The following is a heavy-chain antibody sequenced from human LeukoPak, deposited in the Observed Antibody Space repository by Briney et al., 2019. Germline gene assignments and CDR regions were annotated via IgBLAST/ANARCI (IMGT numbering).Heavy chain of an antibody. Sequence: SETLSLTCTVSGGSISSYYWSWLRQPPGKGLEWIGYIYYSGSTNYNPSLKSRVTISVDTSKNQFSLKLSSVTAADTAVYYCATWHYYDYYLDYWGQGTLVTVSS. CDR1: GGSISSYY. CDR2: IYYSGST. J-gene: IGHJ4*02. D-gene: IGHD3-22*01. CDR3: ATWHYYDYYLDY. V-gene: IGHV4-59*01.